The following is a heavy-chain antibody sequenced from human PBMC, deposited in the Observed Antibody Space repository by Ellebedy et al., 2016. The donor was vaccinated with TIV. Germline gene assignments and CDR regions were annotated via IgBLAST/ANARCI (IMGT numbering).Heavy chain of an antibody. CDR3: ARDAYSSNLPDY. J-gene: IGHJ4*02. D-gene: IGHD6-13*01. CDR1: GGSFSGYY. V-gene: IGHV4-34*01. CDR2: INHSGST. Sequence: SETLSLTCDVYGGSFSGYYWSWIRQPPGKGLEWIGEINHSGSTNYNPSLKSRVTISVDTSKNQFSLKLSSVTAADTAVYYCARDAYSSNLPDYWGQGTLVTVSS.